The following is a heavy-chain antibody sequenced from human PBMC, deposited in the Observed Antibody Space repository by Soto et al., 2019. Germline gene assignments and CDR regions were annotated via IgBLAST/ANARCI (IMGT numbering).Heavy chain of an antibody. CDR2: ISSSGSPI. V-gene: IGHV3-11*01. CDR1: GFTFSDYY. J-gene: IGHJ6*02. CDR3: ARDEYSSSLYSLGYYYGMDV. D-gene: IGHD6-13*01. Sequence: QVQLVESGGGLVKPGGSLRLSCAASGFTFSDYYMSWIRQAPGKGLEWVSYISSSGSPIYYADSVKGRFTISRDNAKNSLYLQRNSLRAEDTVVYYCARDEYSSSLYSLGYYYGMDVWGQGTTVTVSS.